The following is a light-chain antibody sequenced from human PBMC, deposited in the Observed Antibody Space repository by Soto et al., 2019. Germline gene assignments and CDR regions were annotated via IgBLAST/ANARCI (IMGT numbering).Light chain of an antibody. J-gene: IGKJ1*01. CDR1: QSVLYSSNNKNY. CDR2: GTS. CDR3: RQCASLPGT. V-gene: IGKV4-1*01. Sequence: DIVMTQSPDSLAVSLGDRATINCNSSQSVLYSSNNKNYLAWYQQKPGQAPRLLIYGTSSRATGIPDRFSGSGSGTDFTLTIRRLEPEDFALYYCRQCASLPGTFGQGTKGDIK.